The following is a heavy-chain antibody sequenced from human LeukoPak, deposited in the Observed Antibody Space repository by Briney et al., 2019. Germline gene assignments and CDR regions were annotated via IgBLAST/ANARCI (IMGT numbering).Heavy chain of an antibody. CDR2: LYHSGSI. Sequence: SETLSLTCTVSGYSIRSGYYWGWIRQPPGKGLEWIGSLYHSGSIYYNPALKSRVTISVDTSKNQFSLKLSSVTAADTAMYFCAREEMPGKFDYWGQGTLVTVSS. D-gene: IGHD1-26*01. CDR3: AREEMPGKFDY. CDR1: GYSIRSGYY. J-gene: IGHJ4*02. V-gene: IGHV4-38-2*02.